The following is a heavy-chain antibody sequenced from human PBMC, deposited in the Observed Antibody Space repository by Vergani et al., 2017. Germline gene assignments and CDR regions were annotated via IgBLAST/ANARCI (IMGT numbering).Heavy chain of an antibody. J-gene: IGHJ4*02. Sequence: QVQLVESGGGVVQPGRSLRLSCAASGFTFSSYGMHWVRQAPGKGLEWVAVIWYDGSNKYYADSVKGRFTISRDNSKNTLYLQMNSLRAEDTAVYYCAREVSSGFYYFDYWGQGTLVTVSS. CDR2: IWYDGSNK. CDR1: GFTFSSYG. CDR3: AREVSSGFYYFDY. D-gene: IGHD6-19*01. V-gene: IGHV3-33*01.